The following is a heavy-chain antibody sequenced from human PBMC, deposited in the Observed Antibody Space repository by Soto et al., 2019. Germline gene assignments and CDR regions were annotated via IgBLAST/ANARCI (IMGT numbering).Heavy chain of an antibody. CDR3: ARVYVPFRSSSYSSDS. D-gene: IGHD6-13*01. CDR2: MNPNSGNT. CDR1: GYTFTSYD. Sequence: ASVKVSCKASGYTFTSYDVNWVRQATGQGLEWMGWMNPNSGNTGYAQKFQGRVTMTRNTSISTAYMELSSLRSEDTAVYYCARVYVPFRSSSYSSDSSGQAPLVT. V-gene: IGHV1-8*01. J-gene: IGHJ5*01.